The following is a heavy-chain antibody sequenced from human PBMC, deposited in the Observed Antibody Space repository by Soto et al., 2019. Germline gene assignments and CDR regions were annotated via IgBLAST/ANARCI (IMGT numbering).Heavy chain of an antibody. V-gene: IGHV1-2*04. CDR2: INPNSGGT. J-gene: IGHJ6*03. D-gene: IGHD4-17*01. CDR1: GYTFTGYY. CDR3: ARAPRYGDSNIYYYYSMDV. Sequence: ASVKVSCKASGYTFTGYYMHWVRQAPGQGLEWMGWINPNSGGTNYAQKFQGWVTMTRDTSISTAYMELSRLRSDDTAVFYCARAPRYGDSNIYYYYSMDVWGKGTTVTVSS.